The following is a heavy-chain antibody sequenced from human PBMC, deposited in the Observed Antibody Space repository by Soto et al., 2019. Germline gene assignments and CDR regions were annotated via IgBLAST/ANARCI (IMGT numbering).Heavy chain of an antibody. Sequence: EVQLLESGGGLVQPGGSLRLSCAASGFTFNKYAMTWVRQAPGKGLEWVSAISGGGDTKSYADSVKGRFTVSRDGSKNTLYLQMSSLRAEDTALYYCAKGRGGSGSLTPRVDFWGQGTLVTVSS. CDR3: AKGRGGSGSLTPRVDF. V-gene: IGHV3-23*01. CDR2: ISGGGDTK. J-gene: IGHJ4*02. D-gene: IGHD3-10*01. CDR1: GFTFNKYA.